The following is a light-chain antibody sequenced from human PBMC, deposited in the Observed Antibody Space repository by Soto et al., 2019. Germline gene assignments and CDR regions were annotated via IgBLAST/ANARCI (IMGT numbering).Light chain of an antibody. J-gene: IGLJ3*02. CDR1: SSDVGGYNY. CDR3: SSYAGRNTWV. CDR2: EVT. Sequence: QSALTQPPSASGSPGQSVTISCTGTSSDVGGYNYVSWYQQHPGKAPKCMIYEVTKRPSGVPDRFSGSKSGNTASLTVSELHPEDEADYYCSSYAGRNTWVFGGGTKLTVL. V-gene: IGLV2-8*01.